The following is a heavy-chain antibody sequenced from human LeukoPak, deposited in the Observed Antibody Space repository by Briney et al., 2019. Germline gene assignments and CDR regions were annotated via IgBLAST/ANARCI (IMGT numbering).Heavy chain of an antibody. CDR1: GASISDYY. V-gene: IGHV4-59*01. CDR2: IYYSGST. Sequence: SSETLSLTCTVSGASISDYYWSWIRQPPGKGLEWIGYIYYSGSTNYNPSLRSRVSISLDTSKNQFSLKLSSVTAADTAVYYCASARLSYFYMDVWGKGTTVTVSS. CDR3: ASARLSYFYMDV. D-gene: IGHD3-16*01. J-gene: IGHJ6*03.